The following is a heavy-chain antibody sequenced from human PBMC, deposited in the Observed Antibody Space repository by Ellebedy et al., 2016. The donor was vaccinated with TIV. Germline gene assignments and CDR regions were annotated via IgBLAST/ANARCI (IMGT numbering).Heavy chain of an antibody. CDR3: ARESYDILTGYSSGMDV. V-gene: IGHV4-59*01. J-gene: IGHJ6*02. D-gene: IGHD3-9*01. CDR2: IHYSGST. Sequence: SETLSLTCSVADGSMRNYYWTWIRQPPGKGLEWDGHIHYSGSTNYSPSLKSRVTISMDTSKNHFSLKLASVTAADTAVYYCARESYDILTGYSSGMDVWGQGTTVIVSS. CDR1: DGSMRNYY.